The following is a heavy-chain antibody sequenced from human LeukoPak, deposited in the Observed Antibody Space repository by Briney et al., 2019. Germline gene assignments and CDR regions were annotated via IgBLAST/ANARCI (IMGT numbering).Heavy chain of an antibody. CDR2: FDPEDGET. CDR3: ATVTTIFGVVTIFDY. D-gene: IGHD3-3*01. Sequence: ASVKVSCKVSGYTLTELSMHWVRQAPGKGLEWMGGFDPEDGETIYAQKFQGRVTMTEDTSTDTAYMELSSLRSEDTAVYYCATVTTIFGVVTIFDYWGQGTLVTVSS. J-gene: IGHJ4*02. CDR1: GYTLTELS. V-gene: IGHV1-24*01.